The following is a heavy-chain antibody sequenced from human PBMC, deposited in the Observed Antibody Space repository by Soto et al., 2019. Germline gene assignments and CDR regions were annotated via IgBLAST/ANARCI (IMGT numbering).Heavy chain of an antibody. D-gene: IGHD3-16*01. J-gene: IGHJ4*02. CDR1: GGSISSGDYY. V-gene: IGHV4-30-4*01. CDR2: IYYSGST. Sequence: QVQLQESGPGLVKPSQTLSLTCTVSGGSISSGDYYWSWIRQPPGKGLEWIGYIYYSGSTYYNPSLTSRVTISVDTSKNQFSLKLSSVTAADTAVYYCAGQGGANGYNQDYWGQGTLVTVSS. CDR3: AGQGGANGYNQDY.